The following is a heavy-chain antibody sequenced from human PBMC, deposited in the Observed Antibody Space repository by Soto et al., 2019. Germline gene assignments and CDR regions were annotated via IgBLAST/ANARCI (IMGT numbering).Heavy chain of an antibody. CDR3: AGDYIRLTSPTSDHYPFGMDA. V-gene: IGHV3-23*01. Sequence: GGSLRLSCAASGFTFTNYAMSWVRQAPGKGLEWVSTIRFSEGSEKYADFVEGRFTISRDTSKNTLSLQMNILRAEDTAVYYCAGDYIRLTSPTSDHYPFGMDAWGQGTTVTVSS. J-gene: IGHJ6*02. CDR2: IRFSEGSE. D-gene: IGHD4-17*01. CDR1: GFTFTNYA.